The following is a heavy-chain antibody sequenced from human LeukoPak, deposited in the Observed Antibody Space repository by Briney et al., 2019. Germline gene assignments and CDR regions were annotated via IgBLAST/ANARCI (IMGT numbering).Heavy chain of an antibody. J-gene: IGHJ5*02. CDR3: AGYCSTTSCYSSPNWFDP. CDR1: GFTFSSYG. V-gene: IGHV3-23*01. CDR2: ISGSGGNT. Sequence: GGTLRPSCAASGFTFSSYGMSWVRQAPGKGLEWVSGISGSGGNTYYTDSVKGRFTISRDNSKNTLYLQMNSLRAEDTAVYYCAGYCSTTSCYSSPNWFDPWGQGTLVTVSS. D-gene: IGHD2-2*01.